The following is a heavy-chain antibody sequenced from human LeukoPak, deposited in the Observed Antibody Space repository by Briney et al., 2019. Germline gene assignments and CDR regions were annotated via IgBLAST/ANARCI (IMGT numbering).Heavy chain of an antibody. J-gene: IGHJ6*04. CDR3: GRDNNYKVDV. CDR2: INTDGRVT. V-gene: IGHV3-74*01. CDR1: GFPFSNYW. Sequence: GGSLALSCAASGFPFSNYWMLWVRQGPGKGLAWVSNINTDGRVTNYADSVKGRFSISRDNAKNTLYLQLNSLRAEDSAVYYCGRDNNYKVDVWGKGTTVTVSS. D-gene: IGHD5-24*01.